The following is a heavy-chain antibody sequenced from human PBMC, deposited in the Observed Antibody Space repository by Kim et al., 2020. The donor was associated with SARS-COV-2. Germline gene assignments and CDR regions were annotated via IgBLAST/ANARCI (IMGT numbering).Heavy chain of an antibody. D-gene: IGHD3-22*01. V-gene: IGHV3-23*01. Sequence: GGSLRLSCAASGFTFSSYAMSWVRQAPGKGLEWVSGISGCSGSTYYADSVKRRFTISIDTSKNPLYLQMNSLRASDTSVYYCANSERITMIVLITLIYY. CDR2: ISGCSGST. CDR1: GFTFSSYA. J-gene: IGHJ6*01. CDR3: ANSERITMIVLITLIYY.